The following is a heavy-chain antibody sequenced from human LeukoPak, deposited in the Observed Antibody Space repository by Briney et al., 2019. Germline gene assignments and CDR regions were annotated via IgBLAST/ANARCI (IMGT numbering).Heavy chain of an antibody. V-gene: IGHV1-2*02. CDR2: INPNSGGT. Sequence: ASVKVSCKASGGTFSSYAISWVRQAPGQGLEWMGWINPNSGGTNYAQKFQGRVTMTRDTSMSTAYMELSGLRSDDTAVYYCSRDSGYCSGGSCWYSDFWGQGTLVTVSA. D-gene: IGHD2-15*01. CDR3: SRDSGYCSGGSCWYSDF. J-gene: IGHJ4*02. CDR1: GGTFSSYA.